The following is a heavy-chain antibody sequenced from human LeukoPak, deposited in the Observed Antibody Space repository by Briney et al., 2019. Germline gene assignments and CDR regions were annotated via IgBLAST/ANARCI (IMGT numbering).Heavy chain of an antibody. CDR3: ARVSSGNDY. Sequence: GASVKVSCKASGYTFTAYYMHWVRQAPGQGLEWMGWINPDSGGTNYVEKFQGRVTMTRDTSISTVYMDLSSRRSDDTAVYYCARVSSGNDYWGQGTLVTVSS. CDR1: GYTFTAYY. D-gene: IGHD6-19*01. J-gene: IGHJ4*02. CDR2: INPDSGGT. V-gene: IGHV1-2*02.